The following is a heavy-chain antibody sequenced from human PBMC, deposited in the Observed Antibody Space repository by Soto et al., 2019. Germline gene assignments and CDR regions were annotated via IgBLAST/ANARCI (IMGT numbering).Heavy chain of an antibody. Sequence: QLQLQESGPGLVKPSETLSLTCTVSGGSISSSSYYWGWIRQPPGKGLEWIGSIYYSGSTYYNPSLKSRVSISVDSSKNQFSLKLSSVTAADTAVYYCARQLWFGVSLPPNWFDPWGQGTLVTVSS. CDR1: GGSISSSSYY. J-gene: IGHJ5*02. D-gene: IGHD3-10*01. CDR3: ARQLWFGVSLPPNWFDP. CDR2: IYYSGST. V-gene: IGHV4-39*01.